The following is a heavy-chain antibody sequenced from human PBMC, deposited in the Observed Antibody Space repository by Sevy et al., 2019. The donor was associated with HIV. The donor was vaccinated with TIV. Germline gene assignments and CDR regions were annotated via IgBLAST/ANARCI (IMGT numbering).Heavy chain of an antibody. V-gene: IGHV3-48*03. CDR1: GFTFSSYE. D-gene: IGHD3-16*01. J-gene: IGHJ4*02. CDR3: AGDGAPYFDY. Sequence: GGSLRLSCAASGFTFSSYEMNWVRQAPGKGLEWVSYISSSGSTIYYADSVKGRFTISRDNAKNSLYLQMNSLRAADTAVYYCAGDGAPYFDYWGQGTLVTVSS. CDR2: ISSSGSTI.